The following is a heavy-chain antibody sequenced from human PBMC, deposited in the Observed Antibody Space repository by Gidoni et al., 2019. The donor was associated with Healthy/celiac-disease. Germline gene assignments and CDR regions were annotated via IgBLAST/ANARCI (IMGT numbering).Heavy chain of an antibody. J-gene: IGHJ6*02. D-gene: IGHD2-15*01. V-gene: IGHV5-51*01. CDR2: LYPGESDT. CDR3: ASGSGYCSGGSCYSDYYYGMDV. CDR1: GYSFPSYW. Sequence: EVQLVQSGAEVNKPGASLQISCHGSGYSFPSYWIVLVRQMPGKGLDWMGILYPGESDTRYSTYFQGQVTISADKSISTAYLQWSSLKASDTAMYYCASGSGYCSGGSCYSDYYYGMDVWGQGTTVTVSS.